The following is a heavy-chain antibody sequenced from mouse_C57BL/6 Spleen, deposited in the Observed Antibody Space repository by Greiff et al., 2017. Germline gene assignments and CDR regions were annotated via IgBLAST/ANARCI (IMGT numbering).Heavy chain of an antibody. J-gene: IGHJ1*03. D-gene: IGHD1-1*01. CDR3: ARDRMTTVVDWYFEV. V-gene: IGHV1-18*01. CDR1: GYTFTDYN. CDR2: INPNNGGT. Sequence: EVQLQQSGPELVKPGASVKIPCKASGYTFTDYNMDWVKQSHGKSLEWIGDINPNNGGTIYNQKFKGKATLTVDKSSSTAYMELRSLTSEDTAVYYCARDRMTTVVDWYFEVWGTGTTVTVAS.